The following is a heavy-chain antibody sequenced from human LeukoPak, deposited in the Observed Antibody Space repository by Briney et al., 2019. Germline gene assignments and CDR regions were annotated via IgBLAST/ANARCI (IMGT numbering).Heavy chain of an antibody. D-gene: IGHD3-22*01. Sequence: ASVKVSCKASGYRFSSYGTSWVRQAPGQGLEWMGWISDYNGNTNYAQKLQCRVTMTTETSTSTAYMELRGLRSDDTAVYYCARTEYYYDSSGHPRANAFDIWGQGTMVTVSS. CDR1: GYRFSSYG. CDR3: ARTEYYYDSSGHPRANAFDI. CDR2: ISDYNGNT. J-gene: IGHJ3*02. V-gene: IGHV1-18*01.